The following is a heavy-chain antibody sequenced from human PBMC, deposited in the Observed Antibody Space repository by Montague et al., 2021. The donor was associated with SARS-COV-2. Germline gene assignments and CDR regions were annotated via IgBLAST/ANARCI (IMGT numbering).Heavy chain of an antibody. J-gene: IGHJ4*02. CDR1: GFTFRSYW. CDR2: IKPDGTST. D-gene: IGHD3-10*01. CDR3: VRPLWFGDSDYFFES. V-gene: IGHV3-74*01. Sequence: SLRLSCAASGFTFRSYWMHWVRQVPGRGPVWVSRIKPDGTSTNYAASVKGRFTISRDNAKNTLSLQMNNLRAEDTAVYYRVRPLWFGDSDYFFESWGQGTLVTVSS.